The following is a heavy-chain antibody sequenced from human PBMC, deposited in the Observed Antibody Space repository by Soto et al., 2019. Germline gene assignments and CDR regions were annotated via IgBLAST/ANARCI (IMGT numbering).Heavy chain of an antibody. CDR1: GGSISSGDYY. Sequence: QVQLQESGPGLVKPSQTLSLTCTVSGGSISSGDYYWSWIRQPPGKGLEWIGYIYYSGSTYYNPSLKRSVTISVYTSKNQFSLKLSSVTAADTAVYYCAREGGIVGAATVDYWGQGTLVTVSS. CDR2: IYYSGST. V-gene: IGHV4-30-4*01. D-gene: IGHD1-26*01. CDR3: AREGGIVGAATVDY. J-gene: IGHJ4*02.